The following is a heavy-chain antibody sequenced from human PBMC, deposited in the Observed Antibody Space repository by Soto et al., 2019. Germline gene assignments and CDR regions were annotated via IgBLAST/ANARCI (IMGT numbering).Heavy chain of an antibody. CDR1: GDSVSSNSAA. V-gene: IGHV6-1*01. J-gene: IGHJ3*02. D-gene: IGHD2-2*01. Sequence: PSPTLSLTCAISGDSVSSNSAAWNWIRQSPSGGLEWLGRTYYRSKWYNDYAVSVKSRITINPDTSKNQFSLQLNSVTPEDTAVYYCAGAQGYCSSTSCYAGAFDIWGQGTMVTVSS. CDR2: TYYRSKWYN. CDR3: AGAQGYCSSTSCYAGAFDI.